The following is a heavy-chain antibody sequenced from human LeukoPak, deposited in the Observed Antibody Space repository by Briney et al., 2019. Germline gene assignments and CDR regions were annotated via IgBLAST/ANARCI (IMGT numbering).Heavy chain of an antibody. CDR3: ARLPYYDILTGYIDY. Sequence: PSETLSLTCTVSGGSVSSGSYYWSWIRQPPGKGLEWIGYIYYSGSANYNPSFKSRVTISVDTSKNQFSLKLSSVTAADTAVYYCARLPYYDILTGYIDYWGQGTLVTVSS. V-gene: IGHV4-61*01. D-gene: IGHD3-9*01. CDR1: GGSVSSGSYY. J-gene: IGHJ4*02. CDR2: IYYSGSA.